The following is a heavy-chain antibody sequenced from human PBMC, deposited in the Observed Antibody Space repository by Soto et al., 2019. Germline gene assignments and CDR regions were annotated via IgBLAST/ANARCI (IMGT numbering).Heavy chain of an antibody. D-gene: IGHD6-13*01. J-gene: IGHJ4*02. V-gene: IGHV2-70*04. CDR3: ARLGRGSSWYFDY. CDR2: IDWDDDK. CDR1: GFSLSPIGRR. Sequence: GPTLVNPTQTVTLTCTFSGFSLSPIGRRGSWRRQPPGKALEWLARIDWDDDKFYSTSLKTRLTISKDTSKNQVVLTMTNMDPVDTATYYCARLGRGSSWYFDYWGQGTLVTVSS.